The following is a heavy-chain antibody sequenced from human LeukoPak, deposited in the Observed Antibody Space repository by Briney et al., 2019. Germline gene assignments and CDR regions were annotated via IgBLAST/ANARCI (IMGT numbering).Heavy chain of an antibody. V-gene: IGHV3-48*01. Sequence: GGSLRLSCAASGFTFSNYNMNWVRQAPGKGLELVSYISSDGYTIFYADSVQGRFTISRDNAKNSLFLQMNSLRAEDTAMYYCARPYCSSTSCPTFDDWGQGTLVTVSS. D-gene: IGHD2-2*01. J-gene: IGHJ4*02. CDR3: ARPYCSSTSCPTFDD. CDR2: ISSDGYTI. CDR1: GFTFSNYN.